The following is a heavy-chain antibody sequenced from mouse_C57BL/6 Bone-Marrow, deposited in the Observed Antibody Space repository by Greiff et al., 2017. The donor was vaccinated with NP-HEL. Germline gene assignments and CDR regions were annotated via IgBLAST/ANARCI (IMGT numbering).Heavy chain of an antibody. CDR3: AREGLLRGAMDY. Sequence: EVKLMESGPGMVKPSQSLSLTCTVTGYSITSGYDWHWIRHFPGNKLEWMGYISYSGSTNCNPSLKSRISITHDTSKNHFFLKLNSVTTEDTATYYCAREGLLRGAMDYWGQGTSVTVSS. D-gene: IGHD2-3*01. V-gene: IGHV3-1*01. CDR2: ISYSGST. CDR1: GYSITSGYD. J-gene: IGHJ4*01.